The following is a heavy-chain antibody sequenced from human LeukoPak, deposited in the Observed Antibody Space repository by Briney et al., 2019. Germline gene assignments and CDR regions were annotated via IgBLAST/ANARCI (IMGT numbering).Heavy chain of an antibody. J-gene: IGHJ4*02. CDR1: GGSICSSSYY. CDR3: GRIVPAMFIDY. D-gene: IGHD2-2*01. CDR2: FYYSGST. V-gene: IGHV4-39*01. Sequence: SETLSLTCTVSGGSICSSSYYWGWLRQPPGKGLEWIGSFYYSGSTYYNPSLKRRVTMSVDTSKNQFSLKLSSVTAADTGVYYCGRIVPAMFIDYWGQGTLVTVSS.